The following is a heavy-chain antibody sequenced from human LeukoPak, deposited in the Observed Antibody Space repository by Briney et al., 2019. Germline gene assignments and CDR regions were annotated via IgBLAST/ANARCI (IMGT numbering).Heavy chain of an antibody. D-gene: IGHD3-16*02. V-gene: IGHV3-48*01. CDR3: ARGLSDY. CDR2: IISSSSTI. CDR1: GFTFSTYS. J-gene: IGHJ4*02. Sequence: GGSLRLSCAASGFTFSTYSMNWVRQAPGKGLEWVSYIISSSSTIYYADSVKGRFTISRDKAKNSLYLQMTSLRAEDTAVYYCARGLSDYWGQGTLVTVSS.